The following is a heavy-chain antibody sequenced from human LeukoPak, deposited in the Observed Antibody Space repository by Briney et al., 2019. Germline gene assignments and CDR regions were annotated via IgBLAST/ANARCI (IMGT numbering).Heavy chain of an antibody. V-gene: IGHV1-2*02. J-gene: IGHJ4*02. CDR2: INPNSGGT. Sequence: ASVKVSCKASGYTFTGYYMHWVRQAPGQGLEWMICINPNSGGTNYAQKFQGRVTMTRDTSISTAYMELSRLRCDDTAVYYCAREPPEIYSSGWYGGYWGQGTLVTVSS. D-gene: IGHD6-19*01. CDR3: AREPPEIYSSGWYGGY. CDR1: GYTFTGYY.